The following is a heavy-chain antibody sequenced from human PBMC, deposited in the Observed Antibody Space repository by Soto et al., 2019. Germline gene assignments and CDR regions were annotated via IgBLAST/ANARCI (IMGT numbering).Heavy chain of an antibody. Sequence: SETLSLTCTVSGGSISSYYWSWIRQPPGKGLEWIGYIYDSGSTNYNPSLQSRVTISVDTSKNQFSLRLSSVTAADTAVYYCARDSYRDYSSYYYYMDVWDKGTTVTVSS. J-gene: IGHJ6*03. CDR3: ARDSYRDYSSYYYYMDV. D-gene: IGHD4-17*01. V-gene: IGHV4-59*01. CDR2: IYDSGST. CDR1: GGSISSYY.